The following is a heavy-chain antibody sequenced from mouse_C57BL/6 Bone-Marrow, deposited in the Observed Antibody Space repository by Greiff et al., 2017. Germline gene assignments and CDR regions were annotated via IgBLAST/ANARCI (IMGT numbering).Heavy chain of an antibody. CDR2: IYPGDGNT. CDR3: ARSYQGTHALAD. D-gene: IGHD2-14*01. Sequence: VQLLESGPELVKPGASVKFSCTASGYTFSSSCMYWVKQRPGQGLEWIGRIYPGDGNTKYPGKVKGKATLTEDKYSNTAYMQLSSLTSEYSAVYYCARSYQGTHALADWGQGTLVTVSA. J-gene: IGHJ3*01. V-gene: IGHV1-82*01. CDR1: GYTFSSSC.